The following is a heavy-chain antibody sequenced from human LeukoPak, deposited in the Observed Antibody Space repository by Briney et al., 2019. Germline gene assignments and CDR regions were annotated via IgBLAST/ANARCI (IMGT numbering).Heavy chain of an antibody. Sequence: GGSLRLSCTFSGLTFRSYWMNWVRQAPGKGLEWVANINQGGNEIRSVDSVKGRSIISRDNAKNSLDLQMSSLRVEDTAVYYCMCWGTDNHWGQGILVTVSS. CDR3: MCWGTDNH. D-gene: IGHD7-27*01. V-gene: IGHV3-7*01. CDR1: GLTFRSYW. J-gene: IGHJ4*02. CDR2: INQGGNEI.